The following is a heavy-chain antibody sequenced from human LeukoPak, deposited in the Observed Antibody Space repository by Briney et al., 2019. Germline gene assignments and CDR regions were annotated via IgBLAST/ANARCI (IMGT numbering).Heavy chain of an antibody. CDR2: INHSGST. CDR3: ARQPPQYYGMDV. V-gene: IGHV4-34*01. J-gene: IGHJ6*02. Sequence: SETLSLTCAVYGGSFSGYYWSWIRQPPGRGLEWSGEINHSGSTNFNPSLKSRVTISVATSKTQFSLKLSSVTAADTAVYYCARQPPQYYGMDVWGQGTTVTVSS. CDR1: GGSFSGYY. D-gene: IGHD1-14*01.